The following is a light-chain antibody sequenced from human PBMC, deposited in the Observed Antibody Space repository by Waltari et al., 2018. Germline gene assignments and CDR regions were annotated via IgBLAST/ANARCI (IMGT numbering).Light chain of an antibody. Sequence: ELVSTQSPGTLSLSSGVRVTLACRAIQSVGRFLAWYQQKPGQDPRLRIYQASNRATGIPDRFSRSGSGTDFSLTISRLEPEDFAVYYCQNHERLPATFGQGTKVEI. V-gene: IGKV3-20*01. J-gene: IGKJ1*01. CDR2: QAS. CDR3: QNHERLPAT. CDR1: QSVGRF.